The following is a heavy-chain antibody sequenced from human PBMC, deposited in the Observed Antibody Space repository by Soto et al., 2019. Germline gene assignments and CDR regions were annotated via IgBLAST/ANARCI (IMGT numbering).Heavy chain of an antibody. CDR1: GGSISSYY. V-gene: IGHV4-59*01. CDR2: IYYSGST. J-gene: IGHJ4*02. D-gene: IGHD3-10*01. Sequence: SETLSLTCTVSGGSISSYYWSWIRQPPGKGLEWIGYIYYSGSTNYNPSLKSRFTISVDTSKNQFSLKLSSVTAAYTAVYYCARVLPINSAPFDYWGQGTLVTVSS. CDR3: ARVLPINSAPFDY.